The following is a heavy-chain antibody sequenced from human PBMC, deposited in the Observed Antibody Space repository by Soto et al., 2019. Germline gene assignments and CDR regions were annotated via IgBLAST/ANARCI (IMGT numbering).Heavy chain of an antibody. V-gene: IGHV3-72*01. CDR3: ARLVGASRVDY. CDR1: GFTFSDHY. CDR2: TRNKANSYTT. D-gene: IGHD1-26*01. Sequence: GGSLRLSCAASGFTFSDHYMDWVRQAPGKGLEWVGRTRNKANSYTTEYAASVKGRFTISRDDSKNSLYLQMNSLKTEDTAVYDCARLVGASRVDYWGQVQLVNVS. J-gene: IGHJ4*02.